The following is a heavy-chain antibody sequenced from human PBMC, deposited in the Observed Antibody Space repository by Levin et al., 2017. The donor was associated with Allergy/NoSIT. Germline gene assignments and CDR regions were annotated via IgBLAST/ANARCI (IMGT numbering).Heavy chain of an antibody. D-gene: IGHD2-2*01. CDR3: TRGVVVPAAMKYYYYGMDV. CDR1: GFIFGDYA. Sequence: HGESLKISCRGSGFIFGDYAMSWFRQAPGKGLEWVGFTRSKAYGGTTEYAASVNGRLTISRDDSKSIAYLQMNSLKTEDTAVYYCTRGVVVPAAMKYYYYGMDVWGQGTTVTVSS. V-gene: IGHV3-49*03. J-gene: IGHJ6*02. CDR2: TRSKAYGGTT.